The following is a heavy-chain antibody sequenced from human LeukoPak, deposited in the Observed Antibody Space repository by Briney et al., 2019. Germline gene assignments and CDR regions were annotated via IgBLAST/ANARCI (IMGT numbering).Heavy chain of an antibody. V-gene: IGHV4-4*02. CDR2: IYHSGST. D-gene: IGHD2-2*01. CDR3: AREWYYCSSTSCYFYYGMDV. CDR1: GGSISSSNW. J-gene: IGHJ6*04. Sequence: SETLSLTCAVSGGSISSSNWWSWVRQPPGKGQEWIGEIYHSGSTNYNPSLKSRVTISVDKSKNQFSLKLSSVTAADTAVYYCAREWYYCSSTSCYFYYGMDVWGKGTTVTVSS.